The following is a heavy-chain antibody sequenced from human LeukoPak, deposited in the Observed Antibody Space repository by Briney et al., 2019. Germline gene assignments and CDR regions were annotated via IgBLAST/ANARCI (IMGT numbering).Heavy chain of an antibody. CDR2: IYYSGST. J-gene: IGHJ4*02. CDR1: GGSISSSSYY. CDR3: ARVATKLFGADY. Sequence: SETLSLTCTVSGGSISSSSYYWGWIRQPPGKGLEWIGSIYYSGSTYYNPSLKSRVTISVDTSKNQFSLKLSSVTAADTAVYYCARVATKLFGADYWGQGTLVSVSS. D-gene: IGHD5-12*01. V-gene: IGHV4-39*01.